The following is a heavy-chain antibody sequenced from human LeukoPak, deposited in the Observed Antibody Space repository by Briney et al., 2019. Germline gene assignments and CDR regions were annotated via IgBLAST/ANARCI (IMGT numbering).Heavy chain of an antibody. CDR1: GGSIRNSSFY. D-gene: IGHD3-22*01. V-gene: IGHV4-39*07. J-gene: IGHJ6*02. Sequence: SETLSLTCAVSGGSIRNSSFYWGWIRQPPGKGLEWIASIYNSGTTYYNPSIKSRITIFVDTSKNQFSLKLSSVTAADTAVYYCARDAMKYYYDSSGIHGMDVWGQGTTVTVSS. CDR3: ARDAMKYYYDSSGIHGMDV. CDR2: IYNSGTT.